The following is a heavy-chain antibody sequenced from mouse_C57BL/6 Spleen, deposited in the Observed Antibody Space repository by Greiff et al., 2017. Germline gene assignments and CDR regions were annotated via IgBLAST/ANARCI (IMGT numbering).Heavy chain of an antibody. CDR2: IYPGDGDT. J-gene: IGHJ2*01. Sequence: VQLQESGPELVKPGASVKISCKASGYAFSSSWMNWVKQRPGKGLEWIGRIYPGDGDTNYNGKVKGKATLSADKSSSPAYMQLSSLTSEDSAVYFCARQDYGSSFDYWGQGTTLTVSS. V-gene: IGHV1-82*01. D-gene: IGHD1-1*01. CDR1: GYAFSSSW. CDR3: ARQDYGSSFDY.